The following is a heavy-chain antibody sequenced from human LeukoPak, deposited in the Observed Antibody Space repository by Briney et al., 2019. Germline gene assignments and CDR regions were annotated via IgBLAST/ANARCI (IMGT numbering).Heavy chain of an antibody. D-gene: IGHD5-18*01. V-gene: IGHV1-58*02. J-gene: IGHJ4*02. CDR3: AAAPWTGNTAMVTSDY. CDR1: GFTFTSSA. Sequence: SVKVSCKASGFTFTSSAMQWVRQARGQRLEWIGWIVVGSGNTNYAQKFQERVTITRDMSTSTAYMELSSLRSEDTAVYYCAAAPWTGNTAMVTSDYWGQGTLVTVSS. CDR2: IVVGSGNT.